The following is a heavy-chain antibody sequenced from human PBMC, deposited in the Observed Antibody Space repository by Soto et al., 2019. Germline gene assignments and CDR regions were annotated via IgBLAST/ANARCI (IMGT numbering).Heavy chain of an antibody. J-gene: IGHJ4*02. D-gene: IGHD4-17*01. Sequence: EVQLVESGGGLVKPGGSLRLSCAASGFTFSSYNMNWVRQAPGKGLEWVSSIRSSSSYIYYADSVKGRFTISRDNAKNSLYLQMNSLRAEDTAVYYCARDRSTTTVTPYYFDYWGQGTLVTVSS. V-gene: IGHV3-21*01. CDR1: GFTFSSYN. CDR3: ARDRSTTTVTPYYFDY. CDR2: IRSSSSYI.